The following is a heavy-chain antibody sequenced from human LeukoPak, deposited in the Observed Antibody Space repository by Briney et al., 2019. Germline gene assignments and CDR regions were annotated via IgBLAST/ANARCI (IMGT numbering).Heavy chain of an antibody. CDR3: ARVDFGVVIGDSAHFDY. D-gene: IGHD3-3*01. Sequence: ASVKVSCKASGYTFTSYDINWVRQATGQGLEWMGWMNPNSGNTGYAQEFQGRVTMTRNTSTSTAYMELSSLRSEDTAVYYCARVDFGVVIGDSAHFDYWGQGTLVTVSS. V-gene: IGHV1-8*01. CDR1: GYTFTSYD. CDR2: MNPNSGNT. J-gene: IGHJ4*02.